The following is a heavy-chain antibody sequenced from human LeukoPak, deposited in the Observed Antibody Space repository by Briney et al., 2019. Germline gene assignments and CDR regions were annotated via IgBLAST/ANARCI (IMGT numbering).Heavy chain of an antibody. CDR3: ARSRRTSRQNISPFAY. CDR2: INPNSGGT. Sequence: ASVKVSCKASGYTFTGYNMHWVRQAPGQGLEWMGWINPNSGGTNYAPKFQGRVTMTRDTSINTAYMDLSRLRSDDTAVYYCARSRRTSRQNISPFAYWGQGTLVTVSS. D-gene: IGHD1-1*01. J-gene: IGHJ4*02. CDR1: GYTFTGYN. V-gene: IGHV1-2*02.